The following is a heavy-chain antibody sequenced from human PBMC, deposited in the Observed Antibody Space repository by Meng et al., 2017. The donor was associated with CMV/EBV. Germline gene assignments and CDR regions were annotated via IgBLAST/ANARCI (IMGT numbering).Heavy chain of an antibody. D-gene: IGHD6-6*01. CDR1: GFSFDTSA. J-gene: IGHJ4*02. V-gene: IGHV3-30*19. Sequence: GESLKISCATSGFSFDTSAMHWVRQAPGKGLEWVAVISYDGSNKYYADSVKGRFTISRDNSKNTLYLQTNSLRAEDTAVYYCARDLLKGGIAARPAGMGYWGQGTLVTVSS. CDR2: ISYDGSNK. CDR3: ARDLLKGGIAARPAGMGY.